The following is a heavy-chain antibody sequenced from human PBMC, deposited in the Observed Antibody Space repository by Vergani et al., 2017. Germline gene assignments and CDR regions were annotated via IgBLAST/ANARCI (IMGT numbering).Heavy chain of an antibody. CDR3: ARAVLDVRGYSGYAPPDY. CDR2: IIPILGIA. V-gene: IGHV1-69*02. Sequence: QVQLVQSGAEVKKPGSSVKVSCKASGGTFSSYTISWVRQAPGQGLEWMGRIIPILGIANYAQKFQGRVTITADKSTSTAYMELGSLRSEDTAVYYCARAVLDVRGYSGYAPPDYWGQGTLVTVSS. D-gene: IGHD5-12*01. CDR1: GGTFSSYT. J-gene: IGHJ4*02.